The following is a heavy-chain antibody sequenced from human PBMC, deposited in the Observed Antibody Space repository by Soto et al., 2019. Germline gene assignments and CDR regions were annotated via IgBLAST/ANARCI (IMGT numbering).Heavy chain of an antibody. CDR2: INTYNGNT. D-gene: IGHD6-19*01. CDR1: GYPFTTYG. V-gene: IGHV1-18*01. J-gene: IGHJ4*02. CDR3: AREGASGRGGLDY. Sequence: QVQLVQSGAEVKKPGASVKVSCKSSGYPFTTYGISWVRQAPGQGLEWMGWINTYNGNTNYAQKLQGRVTMTTDTATSTAYMERRSLRSDDTAVYYWAREGASGRGGLDYWGQGTLVTVSS.